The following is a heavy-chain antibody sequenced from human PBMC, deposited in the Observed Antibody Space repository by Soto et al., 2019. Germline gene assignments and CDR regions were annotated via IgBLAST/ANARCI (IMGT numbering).Heavy chain of an antibody. CDR2: FDPEDGET. V-gene: IGHV1-24*01. CDR1: GYTLTELS. CDR3: ATAGSPEIPAGKMYYFDY. D-gene: IGHD6-13*01. J-gene: IGHJ4*02. Sequence: ASVKVSCKVSGYTLTELSMHWVRQAPGKGLEWMGGFDPEDGETIYAQKFQGRVTMTEDTSTDTAYMELSSLRSEDTAVYYCATAGSPEIPAGKMYYFDYWGQGTLVTVSS.